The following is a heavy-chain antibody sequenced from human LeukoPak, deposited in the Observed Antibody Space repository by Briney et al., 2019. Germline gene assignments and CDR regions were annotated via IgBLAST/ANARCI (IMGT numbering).Heavy chain of an antibody. CDR2: INHSGST. Sequence: PSETLSLTCAVYGGSFSGYYWGWIRQPPGKWLEWIGEINHSGSTNYNPSLKSRVTISVDTSKNQFSLKLSSVTAADTAVYYCARGLYYDILAAVSGMDVWGQGTTVTVSS. J-gene: IGHJ6*02. CDR1: GGSFSGYY. V-gene: IGHV4-34*01. D-gene: IGHD3-9*01. CDR3: ARGLYYDILAAVSGMDV.